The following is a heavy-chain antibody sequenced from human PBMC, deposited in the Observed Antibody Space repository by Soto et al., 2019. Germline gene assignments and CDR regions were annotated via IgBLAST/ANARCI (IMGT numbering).Heavy chain of an antibody. CDR3: AKEMGNLGYCSGGSCYSDAFDI. D-gene: IGHD2-15*01. CDR1: GFPFISYA. Sequence: GGSHRLSCTASGFPFISYARSWVRQATGKGLEWVSAISGSGGSTYYADSVKGRFTISRDNSKNTLYLQMNSLRAEDTAVYYCAKEMGNLGYCSGGSCYSDAFDIWGQGTMVTVSS. J-gene: IGHJ3*02. V-gene: IGHV3-23*01. CDR2: ISGSGGST.